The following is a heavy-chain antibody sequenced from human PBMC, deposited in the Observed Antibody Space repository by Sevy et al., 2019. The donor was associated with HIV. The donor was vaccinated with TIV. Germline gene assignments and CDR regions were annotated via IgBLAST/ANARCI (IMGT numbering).Heavy chain of an antibody. CDR1: GFTVNDKY. Sequence: GGSLRLSCAISGFTVNDKYIIWVRQAPGKGLEWVSVIFSSGSTYYADSAKGRFTISRDNSKNTVDLQMKSVRAEDTAVDYCVSLFLSYRSGWSYFDYWGQGTLVTVSS. J-gene: IGHJ4*02. D-gene: IGHD6-19*01. CDR3: VSLFLSYRSGWSYFDY. V-gene: IGHV3-66*02. CDR2: IFSSGST.